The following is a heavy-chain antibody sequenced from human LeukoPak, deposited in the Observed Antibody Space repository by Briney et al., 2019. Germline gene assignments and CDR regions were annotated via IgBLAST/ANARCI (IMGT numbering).Heavy chain of an antibody. V-gene: IGHV5-51*01. Sequence: GESLKISCKGSGYSFTSYWIGWVRQMPGKGLEWMGIIYPGDSDTRYSPSFQGQVTISADKSISTAYLQWSSLKASDTAMYYCARGGLYCSSTSCRYNWFDPWGQGTLVTVSS. CDR2: IYPGDSDT. D-gene: IGHD2-2*01. CDR1: GYSFTSYW. CDR3: ARGGLYCSSTSCRYNWFDP. J-gene: IGHJ5*02.